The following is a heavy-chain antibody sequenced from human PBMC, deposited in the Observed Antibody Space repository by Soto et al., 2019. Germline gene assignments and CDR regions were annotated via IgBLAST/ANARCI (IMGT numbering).Heavy chain of an antibody. CDR3: ARDRSAFEYSSSSYGMDV. Sequence: KTSETLSLTCAVDGGSFSGYYWSWIRQPPGKGLEWIGEINHSGSTNYNTSLKSRVTISVDTSKNQFSLKLSSVTAADTAVYYCARDRSAFEYSSSSYGMDVWGQGTTVTVSS. D-gene: IGHD6-6*01. J-gene: IGHJ6*02. CDR1: GGSFSGYY. CDR2: INHSGST. V-gene: IGHV4-34*01.